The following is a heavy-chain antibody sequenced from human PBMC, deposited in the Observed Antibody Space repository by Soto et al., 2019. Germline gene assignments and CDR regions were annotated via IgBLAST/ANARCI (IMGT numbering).Heavy chain of an antibody. CDR2: IIPIFGTP. CDR1: GGTFSSHA. V-gene: IGHV1-69*01. D-gene: IGHD2-15*01. Sequence: QVQLVQSGAEVKKPGSSVKVSCQASGGTFSSHAISWVRQAPGQGLEWMGGIIPIFGTPSYAQKFQDRVTITADESTSTTFMELGSLRFEDTAMYYCARDPGYCSDAKCEDWGQETLVTVSS. CDR3: ARDPGYCSDAKCED. J-gene: IGHJ4*02.